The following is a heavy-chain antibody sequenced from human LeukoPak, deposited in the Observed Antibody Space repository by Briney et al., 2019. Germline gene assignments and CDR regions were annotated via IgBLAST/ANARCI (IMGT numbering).Heavy chain of an antibody. CDR2: IRSKAYGGTT. V-gene: IGHV3-49*04. CDR1: GFTFGDYA. CDR3: TRAPDSSGWYAGIYFDY. D-gene: IGHD6-19*01. Sequence: GGSLRLSCTASGFTFGDYAMSWVRQAPGKGREWVGFIRSKAYGGTTEYAASVKGRFTISRDDTKSIAYLQMNSLKTEDTAVYYCTRAPDSSGWYAGIYFDYWGQGTLVTVSS. J-gene: IGHJ4*02.